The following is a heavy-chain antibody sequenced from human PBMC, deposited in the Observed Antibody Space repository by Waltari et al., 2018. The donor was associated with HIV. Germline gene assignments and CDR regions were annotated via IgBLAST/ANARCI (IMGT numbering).Heavy chain of an antibody. V-gene: IGHV4-4*07. Sequence: QVQLRESGPGLVKPSETLSLTGSVSGVAVSNYHWTWSRQPPGKGLDYIGCMYPGGISNYNPSLKRRVTMSVDTSKNQFSLKLNSVTAADTAVYYCARDRTHGQYYGLDVWGQGTTVIVSS. J-gene: IGHJ6*02. CDR2: MYPGGIS. CDR3: ARDRTHGQYYGLDV. CDR1: GVAVSNYH.